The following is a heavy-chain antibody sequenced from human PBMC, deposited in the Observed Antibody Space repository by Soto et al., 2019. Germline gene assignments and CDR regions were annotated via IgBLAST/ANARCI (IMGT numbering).Heavy chain of an antibody. Sequence: QITLKESGPTLVKPTQTLTLTCTFSGFSLSTSGVGVGWIRQPPGKALEWLALIYWDDDKRYSPSLKSRLTITKDTSKDQVVLTMTNMDPVDTATHYCAHRHWYSSIGDAFDIWGQGTMVTVSS. CDR1: GFSLSTSGVG. V-gene: IGHV2-5*02. CDR3: AHRHWYSSIGDAFDI. D-gene: IGHD6-13*01. CDR2: IYWDDDK. J-gene: IGHJ3*02.